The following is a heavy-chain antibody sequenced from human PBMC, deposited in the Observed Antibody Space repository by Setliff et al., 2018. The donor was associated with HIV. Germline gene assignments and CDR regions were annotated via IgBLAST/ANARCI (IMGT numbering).Heavy chain of an antibody. V-gene: IGHV1-2*06. CDR1: GYTFTGYY. CDR3: ARGTRVGANDASDI. J-gene: IGHJ3*02. Sequence: ASVKVSCKASGYTFTGYYMHWVRQAPGQGLEWMGRINPNSGGTKYAQKFQGRVTMTRDTSISTAHMELSRLRSDDTAVYYCARGTRVGANDASDIWGQGTMVTVSS. D-gene: IGHD1-26*01. CDR2: INPNSGGT.